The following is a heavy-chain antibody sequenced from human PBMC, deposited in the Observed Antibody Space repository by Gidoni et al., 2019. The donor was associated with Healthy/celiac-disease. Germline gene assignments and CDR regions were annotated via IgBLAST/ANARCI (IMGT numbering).Heavy chain of an antibody. CDR1: GFTFVDYT. J-gene: IGHJ4*02. Sequence: EVQLVESGGVVVQPGGSLRLSCAASGFTFVDYTIHWVRQAPGKGLEWVSLISWDGGSTYYADSVKGRFTISRDNSKNSLYLQMNSLRTEDTALYYCAKDLSSSGWYYFDYWGQGTLVTVSS. V-gene: IGHV3-43*01. CDR2: ISWDGGST. D-gene: IGHD6-19*01. CDR3: AKDLSSSGWYYFDY.